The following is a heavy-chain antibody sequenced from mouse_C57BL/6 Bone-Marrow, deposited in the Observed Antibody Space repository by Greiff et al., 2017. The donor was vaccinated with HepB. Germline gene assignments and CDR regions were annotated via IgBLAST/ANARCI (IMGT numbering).Heavy chain of an antibody. V-gene: IGHV1-59*01. CDR2: IDPSDSYT. CDR1: GYTFTSYW. J-gene: IGHJ4*01. CDR3: ARQRWDY. Sequence: VQLQQPGAELVRPGTSVKLSCKASGYTFTSYWMHWVKQRPGQGLEWIGVIDPSDSYTNYNQKFKGKATLTVDTSSSTAYMQLSSLTSEDSAVYYCARQRWDYWGQGTSVTVSS.